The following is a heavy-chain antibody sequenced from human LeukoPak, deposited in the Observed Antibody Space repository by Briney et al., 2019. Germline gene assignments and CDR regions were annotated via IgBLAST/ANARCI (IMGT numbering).Heavy chain of an antibody. V-gene: IGHV3-64*01. Sequence: GGSLRLSCAASGFTFSSYAMHWVRQAPGKGLEYVSAISSNGGSTYYANSVKGRFTISRDNSKNTLYLQMGSLRAEDMAVYYSARGIDTAMVADYWGQGTLVTVSX. CDR1: GFTFSSYA. CDR3: ARGIDTAMVADY. D-gene: IGHD5-18*01. CDR2: ISSNGGST. J-gene: IGHJ4*02.